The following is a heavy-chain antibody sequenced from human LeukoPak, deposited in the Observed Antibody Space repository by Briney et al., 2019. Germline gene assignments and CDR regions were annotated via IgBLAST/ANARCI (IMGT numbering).Heavy chain of an antibody. CDR3: ARGASGTFKSFDY. CDR2: IYSGGST. J-gene: IGHJ4*02. CDR1: GFTVSSNY. D-gene: IGHD1-26*01. Sequence: GGSLRLSCAASGFTVSSNYMSWVRQAPGKGLEWVSVIYSGGSTYYADSVKGRFTISRDNSNNTLYLQINSLRAEDTAVYYCARGASGTFKSFDYWGQGTLVTVSS. V-gene: IGHV3-53*01.